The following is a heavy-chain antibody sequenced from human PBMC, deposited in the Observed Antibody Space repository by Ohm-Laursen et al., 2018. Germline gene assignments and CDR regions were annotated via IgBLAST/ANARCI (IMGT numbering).Heavy chain of an antibody. CDR2: IIPIFGAA. D-gene: IGHD5-24*01. J-gene: IGHJ5*02. Sequence: SVKVSCKSSGGTFSSYGISWVRQAPGQGLEWMGGIIPIFGAANYAQKFQGRVTITADESTSTAYMELSSLRSEDTAVYYCARVSRGTLQSPWGQGTLVTVSS. V-gene: IGHV1-69*13. CDR1: GGTFSSYG. CDR3: ARVSRGTLQSP.